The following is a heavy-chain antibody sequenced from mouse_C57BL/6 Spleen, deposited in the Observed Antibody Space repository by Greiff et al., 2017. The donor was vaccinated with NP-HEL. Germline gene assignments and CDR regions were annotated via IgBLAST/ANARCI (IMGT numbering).Heavy chain of an antibody. CDR3: ARQGVYYGSRYFDV. V-gene: IGHV5-6*01. J-gene: IGHJ1*03. CDR1: GFTFSSYG. Sequence: EVKLMESGGDLVKPGGSLKLSCAASGFTFSSYGMSWVRQTPDKRLEWVATISSGGSYTYYLDSVKGRFTISRDNAKNTLYLQMSSLKSEDTAMYYCARQGVYYGSRYFDVWGTGTTVTVSS. D-gene: IGHD2-1*01. CDR2: ISSGGSYT.